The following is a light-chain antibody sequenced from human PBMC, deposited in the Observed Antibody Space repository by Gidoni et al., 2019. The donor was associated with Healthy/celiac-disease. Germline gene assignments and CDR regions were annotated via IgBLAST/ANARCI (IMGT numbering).Light chain of an antibody. V-gene: IGKV3-11*01. CDR2: DAS. CDR1: QSVSNY. CDR3: QQRSNWPIFT. J-gene: IGKJ3*01. Sequence: IVLTQSTATLSLSPGERATLSCRASQSVSNYLAWYKQKPGQAPRLLIYDASNRATGIPARFSGSGSGTDFTLTISSLEPEDFAVYYCQQRSNWPIFTFGPGTKVDIK.